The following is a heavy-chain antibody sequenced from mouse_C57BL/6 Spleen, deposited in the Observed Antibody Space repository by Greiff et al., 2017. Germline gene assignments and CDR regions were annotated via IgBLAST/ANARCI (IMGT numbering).Heavy chain of an antibody. D-gene: IGHD2-4*01. J-gene: IGHJ4*01. CDR3: ARMNTTRGYYAMDY. CDR2: INPNNGGT. V-gene: IGHV1-18*01. Sequence: EVQLQQSGPELVKPGASVKIPCKASGYTFTDYNMDWVKQSHGKSLEWIGDINPNNGGTIYNQKFKGKATLTVDKSSSTAYMELRSLTSEDTAVXYCARMNTTRGYYAMDYWGQGTSVTVSS. CDR1: GYTFTDYN.